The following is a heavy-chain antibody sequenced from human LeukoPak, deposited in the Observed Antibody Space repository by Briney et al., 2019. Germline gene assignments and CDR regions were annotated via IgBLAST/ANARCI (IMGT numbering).Heavy chain of an antibody. D-gene: IGHD1-26*01. CDR3: ARAYRSGSAYFFDY. Sequence: SETLSLTCTVPGGSITSYYWSWIRQPPGKGLEWIGYIYYSGSTNYNPSLKSRVTISVDTSKNQFSLKLSSVTAADTAVYYCARAYRSGSAYFFDYWGQGTLVTVSS. J-gene: IGHJ4*02. CDR1: GGSITSYY. CDR2: IYYSGST. V-gene: IGHV4-59*08.